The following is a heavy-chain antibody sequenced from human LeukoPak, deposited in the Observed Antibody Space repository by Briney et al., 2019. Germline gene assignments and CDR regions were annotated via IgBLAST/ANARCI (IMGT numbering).Heavy chain of an antibody. V-gene: IGHV3-30*03. CDR2: ISYDGSNK. CDR1: GFTFSSYG. CDR3: ARAAIHSSTWYDY. Sequence: GGSLRLSCAASGFTFSSYGMHWVRQAPGKGLEWVAVISYDGSNKYYADSVKGRFTISRDNSKNTLYLQMNSLRAEDTAVYYCARAAIHSSTWYDYWGQGTLVTVSS. D-gene: IGHD6-13*01. J-gene: IGHJ4*02.